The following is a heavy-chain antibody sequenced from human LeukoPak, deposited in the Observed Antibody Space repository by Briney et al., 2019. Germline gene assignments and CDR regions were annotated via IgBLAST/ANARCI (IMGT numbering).Heavy chain of an antibody. J-gene: IGHJ5*02. CDR2: IYTSGST. V-gene: IGHV4-4*09. Sequence: ASETLSLTCTVSGGSIGSYYWSWIRQPPGKGLEWIGYIYTSGSTNYNPSLKSRVTISVDTSKNQFSLKLSSVTAADTAVYYCARLFYYYDSSGYYGWFDPWGQGTLVTVSS. D-gene: IGHD3-22*01. CDR1: GGSIGSYY. CDR3: ARLFYYYDSSGYYGWFDP.